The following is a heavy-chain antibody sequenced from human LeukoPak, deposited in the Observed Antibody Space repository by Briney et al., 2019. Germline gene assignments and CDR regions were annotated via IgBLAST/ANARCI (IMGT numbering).Heavy chain of an antibody. CDR3: ARGPTYFDFWSHFQH. V-gene: IGHV3-30*04. Sequence: PGGSLRLSCAASGFTFSSYAMHWVRQDPGKGLERVALISYDGSNKYYADSVKGRFTISRDNSKTTLYLQMSSLRAEDTAVYYCARGPTYFDFWSHFQHWGQGTLVTVSS. CDR1: GFTFSSYA. D-gene: IGHD3-3*01. J-gene: IGHJ1*01. CDR2: ISYDGSNK.